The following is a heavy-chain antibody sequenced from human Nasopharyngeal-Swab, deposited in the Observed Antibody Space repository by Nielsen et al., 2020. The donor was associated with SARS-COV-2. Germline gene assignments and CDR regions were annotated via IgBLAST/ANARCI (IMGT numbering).Heavy chain of an antibody. V-gene: IGHV1-3*01. Sequence: WVRQAPGQGLEWMGWINAGNGNTKYSQKFQGRVTITRDTSASTAYMELSSLRSEDTAVYYCARAGEAYYYYYMDVWGKGTTVTVSS. CDR2: INAGNGNT. J-gene: IGHJ6*03. CDR3: ARAGEAYYYYYMDV. D-gene: IGHD1-1*01.